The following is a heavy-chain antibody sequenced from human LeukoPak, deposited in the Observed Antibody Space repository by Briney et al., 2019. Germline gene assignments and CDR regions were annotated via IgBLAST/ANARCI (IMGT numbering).Heavy chain of an antibody. V-gene: IGHV4-4*07. CDR3: VRESTGTGYDFWSGYSWQIFDY. Sequence: KSSETLSLTCTVSGGSISGYYWSWIRQPAGKGLEWIGRIYTSGSTNYNPSLKSRVTMSVDTSKNQFSLKLSSVTAADTAVYYCVRESTGTGYDFWSGYSWQIFDYWGQGTLVTVSS. D-gene: IGHD3-3*01. CDR1: GGSISGYY. CDR2: IYTSGST. J-gene: IGHJ4*02.